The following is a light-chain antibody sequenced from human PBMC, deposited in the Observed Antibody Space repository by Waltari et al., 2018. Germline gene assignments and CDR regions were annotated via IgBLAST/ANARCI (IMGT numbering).Light chain of an antibody. CDR3: QSFDTSLTAWV. CDR2: DKN. V-gene: IGLV1-40*01. J-gene: IGLJ3*02. CDR1: SSNIGAVFL. Sequence: QSVLTQPPSVSGAPGQRVTISCTGSSSNIGAVFLVHWYQQLPGTVPKLLIFDKNNRPSGVPARVSGSRSGTSASLAITGLQAEDEADYYCQSFDTSLTAWVFGGGTKLTVL.